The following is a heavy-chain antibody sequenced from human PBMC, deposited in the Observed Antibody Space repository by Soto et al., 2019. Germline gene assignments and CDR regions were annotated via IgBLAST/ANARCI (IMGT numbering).Heavy chain of an antibody. CDR3: ARGIGTMVRVYYYGMDV. V-gene: IGHV1-69*10. CDR2: IIPILGTA. Sequence: SVKVSCKASGGTFSSYAISWVRQAPGQGLEWMGGIIPILGTANYAQKFQGRVTITADKSTSTAYMELSSLRSEDTAVYYCARGIGTMVRVYYYGMDVWGQGTTVTVSS. D-gene: IGHD3-10*01. CDR1: GGTFSSYA. J-gene: IGHJ6*02.